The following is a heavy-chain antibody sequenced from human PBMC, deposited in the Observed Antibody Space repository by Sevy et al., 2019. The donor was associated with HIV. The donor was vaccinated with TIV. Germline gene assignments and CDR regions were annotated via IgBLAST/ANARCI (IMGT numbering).Heavy chain of an antibody. J-gene: IGHJ3*02. CDR1: GFTFSSFW. D-gene: IGHD3-10*01. Sequence: EGSLRLSCAPSGFTFSSFWMNWIRQAPGKGLEWVASIDQDGSEKTYVDSVKGRFTISRDNAKNLMYLQMNSLRAEDTAVYYCVRYPRSGYDTAFDIWGQGTMVTVSS. CDR2: IDQDGSEK. V-gene: IGHV3-7*01. CDR3: VRYPRSGYDTAFDI.